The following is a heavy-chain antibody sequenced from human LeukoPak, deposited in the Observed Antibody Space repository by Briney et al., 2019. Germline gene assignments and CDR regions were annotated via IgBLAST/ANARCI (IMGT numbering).Heavy chain of an antibody. D-gene: IGHD3-22*01. CDR3: TRVRVGYYDSSGLYYFDY. V-gene: IGHV3-49*04. Sequence: PGGSLRLSCTASGFTFGDYAMSWVRQAPGKGLEWVGFIRSKAYGGTTEYAASVKGRFTISGDDSKSIAYLQMNSLKTEDTAVYYCTRVRVGYYDSSGLYYFDYWGQGTLVTVSS. CDR2: IRSKAYGGTT. CDR1: GFTFGDYA. J-gene: IGHJ4*02.